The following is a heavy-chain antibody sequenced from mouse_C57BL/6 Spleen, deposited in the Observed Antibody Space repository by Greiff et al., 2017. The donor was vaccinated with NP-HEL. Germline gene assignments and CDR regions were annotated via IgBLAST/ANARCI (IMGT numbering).Heavy chain of an antibody. J-gene: IGHJ3*01. CDR3: TRDRVYYGSSYVAY. D-gene: IGHD1-1*01. Sequence: EVKLMESGEGLVKPGGSLKLSCAASGFTFSSYAMSWVRQTPEKRLEWVAYISSGGDYIYYADTVKGRFTISRDNARNTLYLQMSSLKSEDTAMYYCTRDRVYYGSSYVAYWGQGTLVTVSA. V-gene: IGHV5-9-1*02. CDR2: ISSGGDYI. CDR1: GFTFSSYA.